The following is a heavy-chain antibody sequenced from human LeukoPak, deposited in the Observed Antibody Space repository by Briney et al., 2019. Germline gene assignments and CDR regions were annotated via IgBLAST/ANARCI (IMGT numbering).Heavy chain of an antibody. CDR1: GYTFTSYG. V-gene: IGHV1-18*01. D-gene: IGHD3-22*01. CDR3: ARPALPYYYDSSGPGDY. Sequence: ASVKVSCKASGYTFTSYGISWVRQAPGQGLEWMGWISAYNGNTNYAQKLQGRVTMTTDTSTSTAYMELRSPRSDDTAVYYCARPALPYYYDSSGPGDYWGQGTLVTVSS. J-gene: IGHJ4*02. CDR2: ISAYNGNT.